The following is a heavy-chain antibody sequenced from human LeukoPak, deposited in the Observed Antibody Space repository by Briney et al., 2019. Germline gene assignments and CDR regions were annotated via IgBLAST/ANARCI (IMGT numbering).Heavy chain of an antibody. V-gene: IGHV1-8*01. D-gene: IGHD1-26*01. CDR2: MSTNSGGT. Sequence: GASVKVSCKASGYTFNIYDFNWMRQATGQGLEWMGLMSTNSGGTNYAQRFQGRLTMTMNTSISTDYMELSSLRSEDTAVYYCARGNGVGGDFWGQGALVTVSS. J-gene: IGHJ4*02. CDR1: GYTFNIYD. CDR3: ARGNGVGGDF.